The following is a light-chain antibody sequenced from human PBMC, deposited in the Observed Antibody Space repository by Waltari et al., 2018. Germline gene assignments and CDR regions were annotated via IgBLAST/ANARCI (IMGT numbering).Light chain of an antibody. Sequence: EIVLTQSPGTLSLSPGERATLSCRASQSVTSSSLTWYQQKLGQAPRLLIYGTSSRATGIPERFSGSGSGTDFTLTISRLEPEDFAVYYCQQYDGEVVTFGGGTKVEI. V-gene: IGKV3-20*01. CDR2: GTS. CDR3: QQYDGEVVT. J-gene: IGKJ4*01. CDR1: QSVTSSS.